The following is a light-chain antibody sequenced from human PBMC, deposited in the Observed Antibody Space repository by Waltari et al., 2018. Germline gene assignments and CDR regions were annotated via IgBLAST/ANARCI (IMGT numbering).Light chain of an antibody. CDR1: QSISSW. CDR3: QQYNTYPWT. V-gene: IGKV1-5*03. CDR2: KAS. Sequence: IQMTQSPSTLSASVGDRVTITCRASQSISSWLAWYQQKPGQAPKLLIYKASSLESGVPSTFSGSGSGTEFTLTISSLQPDDFATYYCQQYNTYPWTFGQGTKVEI. J-gene: IGKJ1*01.